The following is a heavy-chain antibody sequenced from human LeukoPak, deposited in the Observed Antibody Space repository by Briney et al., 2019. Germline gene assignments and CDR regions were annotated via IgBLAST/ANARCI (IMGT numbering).Heavy chain of an antibody. Sequence: GESLKISCKGSGYSFTNYWIGWVRQVPGKGLELMGLIYPGDSDTTYSPSFQGQVTMSADKSITTAYLQWSSLKASDTAMYYCASLARRVYVEYYFDYWGQGTLVTVSS. CDR1: GYSFTNYW. CDR3: ASLARRVYVEYYFDY. V-gene: IGHV5-51*01. J-gene: IGHJ4*02. D-gene: IGHD2-8*01. CDR2: IYPGDSDT.